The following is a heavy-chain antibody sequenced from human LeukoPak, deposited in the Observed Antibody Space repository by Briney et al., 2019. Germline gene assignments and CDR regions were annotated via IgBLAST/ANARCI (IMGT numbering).Heavy chain of an antibody. V-gene: IGHV3-23*01. J-gene: IGHJ6*02. Sequence: PGGSLRLSCAASGFTFDVYGMTWVRQPPGKGLEWASTISGSGSTTFYTDSVKGRFTISRDNSKNTVYLQMNGLRGEDTAVYYCAKDLCGDCYPYYYAMDVWGQGTTVTVSS. CDR3: AKDLCGDCYPYYYAMDV. CDR1: GFTFDVYG. D-gene: IGHD2-21*02. CDR2: ISGSGSTT.